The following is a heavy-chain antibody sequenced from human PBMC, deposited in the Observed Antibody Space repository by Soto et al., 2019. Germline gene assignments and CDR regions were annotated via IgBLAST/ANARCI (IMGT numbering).Heavy chain of an antibody. J-gene: IGHJ4*02. CDR2: ITPSSGST. CDR3: ATAVSTKTAPIDY. Sequence: QVQLVQPGAEVKNPGASVKVSCKASGYTFTTYYMHWLRQARGQGLEWMGIITPSSGSTRYEQKFQDRVTLTRDTSTSTVYMELSSLRSEDTAVYYCATAVSTKTAPIDYWGQGTLVTVSS. D-gene: IGHD4-17*01. V-gene: IGHV1-46*01. CDR1: GYTFTTYY.